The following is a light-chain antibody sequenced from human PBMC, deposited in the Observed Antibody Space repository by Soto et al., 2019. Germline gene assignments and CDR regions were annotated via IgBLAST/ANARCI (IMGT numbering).Light chain of an antibody. Sequence: SVLTQPGSVSGSLGQLITISCTGTSSDVGGYNYVSWYQQHPGKAPKLMIYEVSNRPSGVSNRFPGSKSGNTASLTISGLQAEDEADYYCSSYTSSSTRVFGTGTKVTVL. J-gene: IGLJ1*01. CDR2: EVS. V-gene: IGLV2-14*01. CDR1: SSDVGGYNY. CDR3: SSYTSSSTRV.